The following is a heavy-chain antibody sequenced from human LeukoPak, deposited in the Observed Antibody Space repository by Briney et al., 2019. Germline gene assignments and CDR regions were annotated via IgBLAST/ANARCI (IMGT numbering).Heavy chain of an antibody. D-gene: IGHD6-19*01. J-gene: IGHJ3*02. V-gene: IGHV4-59*01. CDR1: GGSISSYY. Sequence: SGTPSLPCTVDGGSISSYYWRCIRQPPREGLEGSGYIYYSGSTNYNPSLKSRVTISVDTSKNQFSLKLSSVTAADTAVYYCARGGDIYSSGWENAFDIWGQGTMVTVSS. CDR2: IYYSGST. CDR3: ARGGDIYSSGWENAFDI.